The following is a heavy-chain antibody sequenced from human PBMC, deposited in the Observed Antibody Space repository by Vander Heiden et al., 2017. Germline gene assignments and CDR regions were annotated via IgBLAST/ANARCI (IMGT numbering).Heavy chain of an antibody. V-gene: IGHV3-20*04. CDR1: GFAFDDYG. CDR2: INWNGGST. J-gene: IGHJ4*02. Sequence: EVQLVESGGGVVRPGGSLRLACTASGFAFDDYGMSWVRQAPGKGLEWVSGINWNGGSTGYADSVKGRFTISRDKAKNSLYLQMNSLRVEDTAMFYCVRDLGIRGVPLDYWGQGTLVTVSS. D-gene: IGHD3-10*01. CDR3: VRDLGIRGVPLDY.